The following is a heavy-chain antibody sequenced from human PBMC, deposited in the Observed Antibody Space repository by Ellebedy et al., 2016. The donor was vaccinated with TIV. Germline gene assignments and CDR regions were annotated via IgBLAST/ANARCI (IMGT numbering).Heavy chain of an antibody. D-gene: IGHD2/OR15-2a*01. CDR1: GFTFSSYW. CDR3: ARDFYLDV. CDR2: IKSDGSDT. V-gene: IGHV3-74*01. Sequence: PSETLSLTCAASGFTFSSYWMYWVRQAPGKGPVWVSRIKSDGSDTDYADSVKGRFTISRDNAKNTLSLQMNSLSAEDTAIYYCARDFYLDVWGQGTTVTVSS. J-gene: IGHJ6*02.